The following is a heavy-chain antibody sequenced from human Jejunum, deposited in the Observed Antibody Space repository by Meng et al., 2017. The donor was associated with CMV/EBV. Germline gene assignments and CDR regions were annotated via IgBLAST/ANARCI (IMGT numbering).Heavy chain of an antibody. V-gene: IGHV3-23*01. D-gene: IGHD4-17*01. CDR1: GFVFSAYA. J-gene: IGHJ4*02. Sequence: SCTASGFVFSAYAMAWVRQAPGRGLEWLSPMSGGGSTHNADSVKGRFTISRDNSKNTLYLQMNSLRVEDTAIYYCAKDYDYGAHFDYWGRGTLVTVSS. CDR3: AKDYDYGAHFDY. CDR2: MSGGGST.